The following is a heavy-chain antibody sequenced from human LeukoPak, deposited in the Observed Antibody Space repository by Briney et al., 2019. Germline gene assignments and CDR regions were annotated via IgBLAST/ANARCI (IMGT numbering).Heavy chain of an antibody. CDR1: GGSISSYC. CDR3: ARDMEMATSANWFDP. J-gene: IGHJ5*02. V-gene: IGHV4-59*01. Sequence: PSETLSLTCTVSGGSISSYCWSWIRQPPGKGLEWIGYIYYSGSTNYNPSLKSRVTISVDTSKNQFSLKLSSVTAADTAVYYCARDMEMATSANWFDPWGQGTLVTVSS. D-gene: IGHD5-24*01. CDR2: IYYSGST.